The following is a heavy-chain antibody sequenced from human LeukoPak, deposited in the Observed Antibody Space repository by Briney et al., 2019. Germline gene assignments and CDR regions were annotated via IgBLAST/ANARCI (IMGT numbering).Heavy chain of an antibody. D-gene: IGHD3/OR15-3a*01. Sequence: GGSLRLSCAASGFTFSSYAMHWVRQAPGKGLEWVAVISYDGSNKYYADSVKGRFTISRDNSKNTLYLQMNSLRAEDTAVYYCARDVIFDYWGQGTLVTVSS. CDR3: ARDVIFDY. J-gene: IGHJ4*02. CDR2: ISYDGSNK. CDR1: GFTFSSYA. V-gene: IGHV3-30-3*01.